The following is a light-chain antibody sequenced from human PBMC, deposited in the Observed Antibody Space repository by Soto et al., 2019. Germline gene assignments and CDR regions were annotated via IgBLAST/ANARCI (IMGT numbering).Light chain of an antibody. Sequence: EIVMTQSPATLSVSPWEIATLSCRASQSVSSNLAWYQQKPGQAPRLLMYGASTRVTGIPARFSGSGSGTEFTLTISSLQSEDFAVYYCQQYNNWPPKTFGQGTKVDIK. V-gene: IGKV3-15*01. CDR1: QSVSSN. CDR3: QQYNNWPPKT. J-gene: IGKJ1*01. CDR2: GAS.